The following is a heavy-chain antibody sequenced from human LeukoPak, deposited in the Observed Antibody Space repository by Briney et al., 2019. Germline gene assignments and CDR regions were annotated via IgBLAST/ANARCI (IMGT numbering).Heavy chain of an antibody. Sequence: PGGSLRLSCAASGFTFSSYWMSWVRQAPGKGLEWEANIKQDGSEKYYVDSVKGRFTISRDNAKNSLYLQMNSLRAEDTAVYYCARRFSSWYSVNWFDPWGRGTLVTVSS. J-gene: IGHJ5*02. V-gene: IGHV3-7*01. CDR2: IKQDGSEK. D-gene: IGHD2-15*01. CDR3: ARRFSSWYSVNWFDP. CDR1: GFTFSSYW.